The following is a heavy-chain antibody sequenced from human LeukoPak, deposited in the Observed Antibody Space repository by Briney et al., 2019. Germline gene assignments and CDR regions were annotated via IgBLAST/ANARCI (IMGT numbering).Heavy chain of an antibody. J-gene: IGHJ4*02. CDR3: ANENYYDSSGYIDY. CDR1: GFTFSSYG. V-gene: IGHV3-30*18. D-gene: IGHD3-22*01. CDR2: ISYDGSNK. Sequence: PGRSLRLSCAASGFTFSSYGMHWVRQAPGKGLEWVAVISYDGSNKYYADSVKGRLTISRDNSKNTLYLQMNSLRDEDTAVYYCANENYYDSSGYIDYWGQGTLVTVSS.